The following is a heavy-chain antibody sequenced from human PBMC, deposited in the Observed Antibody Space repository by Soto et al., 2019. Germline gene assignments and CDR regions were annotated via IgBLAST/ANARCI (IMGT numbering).Heavy chain of an antibody. CDR1: GDTSDSFS. CDR3: ARENRDDNSGWYSSSDWFDP. J-gene: IGHJ5*02. D-gene: IGHD6-19*01. Sequence: QVQLVQSGAEVKKPGSSVRVSCKASGDTSDSFSISWVRQAPGQGPEWMGGIIPMFGTGNYAQKFQGRLTITADEATGTSYMDIKSLRSEDTAVYFCARENRDDNSGWYSSSDWFDPWGQGTLVTVSS. V-gene: IGHV1-69*01. CDR2: IIPMFGTG.